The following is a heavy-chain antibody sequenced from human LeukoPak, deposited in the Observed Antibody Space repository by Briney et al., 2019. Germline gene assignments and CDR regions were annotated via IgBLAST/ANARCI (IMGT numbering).Heavy chain of an antibody. V-gene: IGHV4-30-4*08. CDR2: IFYSGST. Sequence: SQTLSLTCTVSGGSIRSGDYYWSWIRQPPGKGLEWIGYIFYSGSTYYNPSLKSRVTISVDTSKNQFSLKLSSVTAADTAVYYCARDPPYLAARALFDYWGQGTLVTVSS. D-gene: IGHD6-6*01. CDR3: ARDPPYLAARALFDY. J-gene: IGHJ4*02. CDR1: GGSIRSGDYY.